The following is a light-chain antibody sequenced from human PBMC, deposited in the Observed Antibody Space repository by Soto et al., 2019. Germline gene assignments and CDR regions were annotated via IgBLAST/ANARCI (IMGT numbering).Light chain of an antibody. V-gene: IGLV2-14*01. CDR2: EVR. CDR3: SSYRSSTTFV. Sequence: QSALTQPASVSGSPGQSITISCTGTSSDVGAYNYVSWYQQYPGKAPKVIIFEVRKRPSGVSNRFSSSKSGDTASLTISGLQAEDEADYYCSSYRSSTTFVFGTGTKVTVL. J-gene: IGLJ1*01. CDR1: SSDVGAYNY.